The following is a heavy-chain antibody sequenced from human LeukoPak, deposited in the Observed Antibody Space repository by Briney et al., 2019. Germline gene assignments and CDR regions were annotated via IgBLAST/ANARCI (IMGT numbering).Heavy chain of an antibody. Sequence: GSLRLSCEASGITISSAWMSWVRQAPGKGLEWVARIKSESAGGTTDHAAPVKGRFTISRDDSKNTLYLQMDSLIIEDTGVYYCTTPPDWGQGTLVTVSS. V-gene: IGHV3-15*01. CDR2: IKSESAGGTT. CDR1: GITISSAW. J-gene: IGHJ4*02. CDR3: TTPPD.